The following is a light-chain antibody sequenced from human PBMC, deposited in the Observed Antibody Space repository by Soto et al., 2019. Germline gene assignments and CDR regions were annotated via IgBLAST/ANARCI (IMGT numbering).Light chain of an antibody. CDR3: SSYAGSNNWV. V-gene: IGLV2-8*01. CDR1: SSDVGGYNY. CDR2: EVS. Sequence: QSALTQPPSASGSPGQSVTISCTGTSSDVGGYNYVSWYQQHPGKAPKLMIYEVSKRPSGVPDRFSGSKSGNTASLTVSGLQAEDEADSYCSSYAGSNNWVFGGGTQLTVL. J-gene: IGLJ3*02.